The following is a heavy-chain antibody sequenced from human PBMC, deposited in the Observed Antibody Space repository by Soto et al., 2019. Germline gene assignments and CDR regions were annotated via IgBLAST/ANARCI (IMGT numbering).Heavy chain of an antibody. J-gene: IGHJ3*02. CDR1: VYTFTSYG. D-gene: IGHD4-17*01. CDR3: ARDSYGGLDDAFDI. Sequence: ASVKLSCQATVYTFTSYGISWLRHAPGQGLEWMGWINPNNGNTNYAQKLQGRVTMTRDTSISTAYMELSRLRSDDTAVYYRARDSYGGLDDAFDIWGQGTMVTVSS. CDR2: INPNNGNT. V-gene: IGHV1-18*04.